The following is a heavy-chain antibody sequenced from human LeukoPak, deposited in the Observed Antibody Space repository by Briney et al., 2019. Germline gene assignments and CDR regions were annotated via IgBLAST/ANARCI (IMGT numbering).Heavy chain of an antibody. CDR2: IYPGDSGT. Sequence: GESLKISCKGFGYSFTSYWIGWVRQMPGKGLEWMGIIYPGDSGTRYSPSFQGQVTISADKSISTAYLQWSSLKASDTAMYYCARSGYYDLSVNWFDPWGQGTLVTVSS. D-gene: IGHD3-3*01. CDR3: ARSGYYDLSVNWFDP. J-gene: IGHJ5*02. V-gene: IGHV5-51*01. CDR1: GYSFTSYW.